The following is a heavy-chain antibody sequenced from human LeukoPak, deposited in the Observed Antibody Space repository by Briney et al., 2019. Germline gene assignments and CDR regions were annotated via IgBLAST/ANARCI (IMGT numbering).Heavy chain of an antibody. J-gene: IGHJ4*02. Sequence: GGSLRLSCAASGFTFSDYYMSWIRQAPGKGLEWVSYISSGGSTTYYADSVKGRFTISRDNSKNTLYLQMNSLRAEDTAVYYCAKDKGVYSISRELDYWGQGTLVTVSS. V-gene: IGHV3-11*04. D-gene: IGHD6-13*01. CDR3: AKDKGVYSISRELDY. CDR1: GFTFSDYY. CDR2: ISSGGSTT.